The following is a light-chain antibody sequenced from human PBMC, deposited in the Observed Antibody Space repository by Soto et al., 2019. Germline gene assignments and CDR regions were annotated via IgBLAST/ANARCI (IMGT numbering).Light chain of an antibody. J-gene: IGKJ3*01. CDR1: QTVSSNN. CDR3: QKYGSSPFT. V-gene: IGKV3-20*01. CDR2: GAS. Sequence: DIVLTQSPGTLSLSPGERATLSCRASQTVSSNNLAWYQQKRGQAPRLLIYGASSRAAAIPDRFRGSGSGTDFTLIISSLAPEDFAVYYCQKYGSSPFTFGPGTKVDIK.